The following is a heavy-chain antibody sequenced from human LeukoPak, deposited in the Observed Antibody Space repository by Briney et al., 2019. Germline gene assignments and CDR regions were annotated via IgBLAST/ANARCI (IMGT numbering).Heavy chain of an antibody. J-gene: IGHJ4*02. CDR1: GFTFSSYE. CDR3: TRDEEGASREFDY. Sequence: GGSLRLSCAGSGFTFSSYEMNWVRQAPGKGLEWVSYISSSGTTTFYADSVEGRFTISRDNAKNTLYLQMNSLRVEDTAVYYCTRDEEGASREFDYWGQGAQVTVSS. V-gene: IGHV3-48*03. CDR2: ISSSGTTT. D-gene: IGHD1-26*01.